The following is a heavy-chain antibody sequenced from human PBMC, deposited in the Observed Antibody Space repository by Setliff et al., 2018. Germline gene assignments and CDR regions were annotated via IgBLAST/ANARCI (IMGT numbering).Heavy chain of an antibody. Sequence: GASVKVSCKASGYTFTDHYLYWVRQAPGQGLEWMGGTIPMFGTTEYAQKFQGRLTIITDESTNTAFMQLSSLRSDDTAVYYCVREGVDSRSSTDYRYYMDVWGKGTTVTVSS. D-gene: IGHD3-22*01. CDR1: GYTFTDHY. V-gene: IGHV1-69*05. CDR3: VREGVDSRSSTDYRYYMDV. CDR2: TIPMFGTT. J-gene: IGHJ6*03.